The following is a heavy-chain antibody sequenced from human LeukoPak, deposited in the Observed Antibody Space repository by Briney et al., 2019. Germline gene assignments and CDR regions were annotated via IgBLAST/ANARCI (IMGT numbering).Heavy chain of an antibody. CDR3: ARARGYSYGYSDY. CDR2: IYHSGST. V-gene: IGHV4-38-2*02. CDR1: GYSISSGYY. Sequence: SETLSLTCTVSGYSISSGYYWGWIRQPPGKGLEWIGSIYHSGSTYYNPSLKSRVTISVDTSKNQFSLKLSSVTAADTAVYYCARARGYSYGYSDYWGQGTLVTVSS. J-gene: IGHJ4*02. D-gene: IGHD5-18*01.